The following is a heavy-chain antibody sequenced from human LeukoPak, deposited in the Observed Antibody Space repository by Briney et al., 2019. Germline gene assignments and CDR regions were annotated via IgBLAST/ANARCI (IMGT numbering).Heavy chain of an antibody. CDR3: ARVREGSGRYNYYYGMDV. D-gene: IGHD3-10*01. CDR1: GGTFSSYA. Sequence: SVKVSCKASGGTFSSYAISWVRQAPGQGLEWMGGIIPIFGSANYAQKFQGRVTITADESTSTAYMELSSLRSEDTAVYYCARVREGSGRYNYYYGMDVWGKGTTVTVSS. CDR2: IIPIFGSA. V-gene: IGHV1-69*13. J-gene: IGHJ6*04.